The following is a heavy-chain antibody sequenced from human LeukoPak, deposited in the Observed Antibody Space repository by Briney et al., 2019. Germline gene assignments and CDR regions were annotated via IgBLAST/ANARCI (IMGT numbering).Heavy chain of an antibody. J-gene: IGHJ4*02. CDR3: ARVSTVGAPRFDY. D-gene: IGHD1-26*01. V-gene: IGHV1-69*01. CDR1: GGTFSSYA. Sequence: ASVKVSCKASGGTFSSYAISWVRQAPGQGLEWMGGIIPIFGTANYAQKFQGRVTITADESTSTAYMELSSLRSEDTAVYYCARVSTVGAPRFDYWGQGTLVTVSS. CDR2: IIPIFGTA.